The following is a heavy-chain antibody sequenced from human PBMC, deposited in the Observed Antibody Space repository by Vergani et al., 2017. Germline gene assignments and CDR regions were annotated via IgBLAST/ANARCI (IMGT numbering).Heavy chain of an antibody. CDR3: ARRSGYNWFDP. J-gene: IGHJ5*02. CDR1: GGSISSSSYY. CDR2: IYYSGST. V-gene: IGHV4-39*07. Sequence: QLQLQESGPGLVKPSETLSLTCTVSGGSISSSSYYWGWIRQPPGKGLEWIGSIYYSGSTYYNPSLKSRVTISVDTSKNQFSLKLSSVTAADTAVCYCARRSGYNWFDPWGQGTLVTVSS. D-gene: IGHD3-3*01.